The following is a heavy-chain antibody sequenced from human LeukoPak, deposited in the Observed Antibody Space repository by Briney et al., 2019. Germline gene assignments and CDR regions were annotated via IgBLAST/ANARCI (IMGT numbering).Heavy chain of an antibody. CDR2: IYHRGST. V-gene: IGHV4-38-2*02. Sequence: PSETLSLTCTVSGYSISINYYWGWIRQPPGKGLEWIGSIYHRGSTYYNPSLKSRVTISIDTSKNQFSLKLSSVTAADTAVYYCARDAPGDYWGQGTLVTVSS. D-gene: IGHD3-10*01. CDR3: ARDAPGDY. J-gene: IGHJ4*02. CDR1: GYSISINYY.